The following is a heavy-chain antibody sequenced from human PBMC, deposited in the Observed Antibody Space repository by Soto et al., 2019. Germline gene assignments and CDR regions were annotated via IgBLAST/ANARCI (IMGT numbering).Heavy chain of an antibody. CDR2: IRSKAYTYAT. Sequence: EVQLVESGGGLVQPGGSLKLSCAASGFTFSGSAMNWVRQASGKGLEWVGRIRSKAYTYATAYAASVKGRFTISRDDSKNTAYLQMNNLKTEDTAVYYCTRANPFEYWGQGTLVTVSS. CDR1: GFTFSGSA. V-gene: IGHV3-73*01. CDR3: TRANPFEY. J-gene: IGHJ4*02. D-gene: IGHD5-12*01.